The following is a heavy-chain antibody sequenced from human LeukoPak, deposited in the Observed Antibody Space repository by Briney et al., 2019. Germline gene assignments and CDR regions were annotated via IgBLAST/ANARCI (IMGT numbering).Heavy chain of an antibody. Sequence: ASVKVSCKASGYTFTSYGISWVRQAPGQGLEWMGGISAYNGNTYYAQKLQGRVTMTTDTSTSTAYMELRSLRSDDTAVYYCARQGGSSTTCYYHYYYMDVWGKGTTVTVSS. D-gene: IGHD2-2*01. CDR1: GYTFTSYG. V-gene: IGHV1-18*01. CDR3: ARQGGSSTTCYYHYYYMDV. CDR2: ISAYNGNT. J-gene: IGHJ6*03.